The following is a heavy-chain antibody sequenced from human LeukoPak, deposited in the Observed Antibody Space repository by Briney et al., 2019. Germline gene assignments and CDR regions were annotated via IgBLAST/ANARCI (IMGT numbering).Heavy chain of an antibody. J-gene: IGHJ5*02. CDR1: GGSFSGYY. CDR3: ARPAIAAADVYWFDH. CDR2: INHSGST. V-gene: IGHV4-34*01. Sequence: SETLSLTCAVYGGSFSGYYWSWIRQPPGKGLEWIGEINHSGSTNYNPSLKSRVTISVDTSKNQFSLKLSSVTAADTAVYYCARPAIAAADVYWFDHWGQGTLVTVSS. D-gene: IGHD6-13*01.